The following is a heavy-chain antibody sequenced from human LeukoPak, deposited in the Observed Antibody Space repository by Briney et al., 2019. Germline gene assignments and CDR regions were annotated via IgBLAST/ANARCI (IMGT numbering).Heavy chain of an antibody. V-gene: IGHV7-4-1*02. Sequence: ASVKVSCKASGYTFTSYAMNWVRQAPGQGLEWMGWINTNTGNPTYAQGFTGRFVFSLDTSVSTAYLQISSLKAEDTAVYYCAVLENSGRPYYFDYWGQGTLVTVSS. CDR3: AVLENSGRPYYFDY. D-gene: IGHD1-26*01. CDR2: INTNTGNP. J-gene: IGHJ4*02. CDR1: GYTFTSYA.